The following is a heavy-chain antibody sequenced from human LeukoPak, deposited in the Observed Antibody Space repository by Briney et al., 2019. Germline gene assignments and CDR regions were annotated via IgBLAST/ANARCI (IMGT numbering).Heavy chain of an antibody. CDR3: ARGWAHFDWLLVSRGPYYYMDV. J-gene: IGHJ6*03. CDR2: ISWNGVST. Sequence: GGSLRLSCAASGFTFSSYSMNWVRQAPGKGLEWVSLISWNGVSTYYADSVKGRFTISRDNAKNSLYLQMNSLRAEDTAVYYCARGWAHFDWLLVSRGPYYYMDVWGKGTTVTVSS. D-gene: IGHD3-9*01. V-gene: IGHV3-21*01. CDR1: GFTFSSYS.